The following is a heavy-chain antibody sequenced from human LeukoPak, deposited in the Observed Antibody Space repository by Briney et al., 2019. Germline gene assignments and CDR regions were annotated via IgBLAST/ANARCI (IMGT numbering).Heavy chain of an antibody. CDR3: ARGDRWLQLSYFDY. CDR2: IYTSGST. V-gene: IGHV4-4*07. CDR1: GGSISSYY. J-gene: IGHJ4*02. Sequence: SETLSLTCTVSGGSISSYYWSRIRQPAGKGLEWIGRIYTSGSTNYNPSLKSRVTMSVDTSKNQFSLKLSSVTAADTAVYYCARGDRWLQLSYFDYWGQGTLVTVSS. D-gene: IGHD5-24*01.